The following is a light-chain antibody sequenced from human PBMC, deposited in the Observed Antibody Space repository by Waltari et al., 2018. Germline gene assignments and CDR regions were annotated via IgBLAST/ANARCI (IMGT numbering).Light chain of an antibody. CDR2: EAT. CDR3: CSYTGSSTSYG. J-gene: IGLJ1*01. V-gene: IGLV2-23*01. Sequence: QSALSQPASVSGSPGQSLTITCTGASTDLASYNLVAWYQHHPTRAPKRIIYEATKRPSGISHRFSGAKSGATASLRISGLQADDEADYYCCSYTGSSTSYGCGGGTKVTVL. CDR1: STDLASYNL.